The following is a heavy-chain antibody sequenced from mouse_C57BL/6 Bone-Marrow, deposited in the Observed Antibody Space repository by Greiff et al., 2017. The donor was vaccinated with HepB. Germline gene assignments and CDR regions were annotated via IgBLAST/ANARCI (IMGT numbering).Heavy chain of an antibody. CDR1: GFTFSDYG. J-gene: IGHJ2*01. CDR3: ARPSTMITTTVDY. V-gene: IGHV5-17*01. Sequence: EVKLVESGGGLVKPGGSLKLSCAASGFTFSDYGMHWVRQAPEKGLEWVAYISSGSSTIYYADTVKGRFTISRDNAKNTLFLQMTSLRSEDTAMYYCARPSTMITTTVDYWGQGTTLTVSS. CDR2: ISSGSSTI. D-gene: IGHD2-4*01.